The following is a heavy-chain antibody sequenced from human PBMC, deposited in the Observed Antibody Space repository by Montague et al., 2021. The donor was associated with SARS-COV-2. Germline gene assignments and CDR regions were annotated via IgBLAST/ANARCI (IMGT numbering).Heavy chain of an antibody. CDR2: IYYSGST. Sequence: TLSLTCTVSGDSISSGGYYWSWIRQHPGKGLEWIGYIYYSGSTYYNPSLKSRLTISVDTSKNRFSLKLSSVTAADTAMYYCARARVVVTTTRNWFDPWGQGTLVTVSS. J-gene: IGHJ5*02. D-gene: IGHD2-2*01. CDR3: ARARVVVTTTRNWFDP. V-gene: IGHV4-31*03. CDR1: GDSISSGGYY.